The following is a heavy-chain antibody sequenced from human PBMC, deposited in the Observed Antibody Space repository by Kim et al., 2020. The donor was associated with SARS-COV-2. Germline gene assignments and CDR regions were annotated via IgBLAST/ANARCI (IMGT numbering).Heavy chain of an antibody. J-gene: IGHJ4*02. Sequence: VKVSCKASGGTFSSYAISWVRQAPGQGLEWMGGIIPIFGTANYAQKFQGRVTITADESTSTAYMELSSLRSEDTAVYYCARGTRTDYYDSSGYSFLLDYWGQGTLVTVSS. D-gene: IGHD3-22*01. CDR3: ARGTRTDYYDSSGYSFLLDY. V-gene: IGHV1-69*01. CDR1: GGTFSSYA. CDR2: IIPIFGTA.